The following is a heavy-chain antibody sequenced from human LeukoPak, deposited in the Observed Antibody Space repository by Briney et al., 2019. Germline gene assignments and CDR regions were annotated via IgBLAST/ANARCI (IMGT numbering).Heavy chain of an antibody. CDR1: GGSISSSSYY. D-gene: IGHD4-11*01. CDR2: IYYSGST. J-gene: IGHJ6*02. CDR3: ARQVQYPYYYYGMDV. Sequence: PSETLSLTCTVSGGSISSSSYYWGWIRQPPGKGLEWIGSIYYSGSTYYNPSLKSRVTISVDTSKNQFSLKLSSVTAADTAVYYCARQVQYPYYYYGMDVWGQGTTVTVSS. V-gene: IGHV4-39*01.